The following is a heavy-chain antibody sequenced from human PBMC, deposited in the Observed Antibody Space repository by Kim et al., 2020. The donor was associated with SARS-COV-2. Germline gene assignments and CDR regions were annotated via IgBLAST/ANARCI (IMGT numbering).Heavy chain of an antibody. CDR2: ISYDGSNK. CDR1: GLTFSSYA. D-gene: IGHD4-17*01. Sequence: GGSLRLSCAASGLTFSSYAMHWVRQAPGKGLEWVAVISYDGSNKYYADSVKGRFTISRDNSKNTLYLQMNSLRAEDTAVYYCARVFSPSDYPRNYYYGMDVWGQGTTVTVSS. CDR3: ARVFSPSDYPRNYYYGMDV. V-gene: IGHV3-30*04. J-gene: IGHJ6*02.